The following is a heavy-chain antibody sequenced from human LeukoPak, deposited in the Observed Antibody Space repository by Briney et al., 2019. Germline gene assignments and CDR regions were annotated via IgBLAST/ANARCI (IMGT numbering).Heavy chain of an antibody. CDR3: ARGVGRFSSNLDY. D-gene: IGHD1-26*01. CDR2: LFYSGTT. V-gene: IGHV4-39*07. J-gene: IGHJ4*02. CDR1: GGSIGETTYF. Sequence: SETLSLTCTVSGGSIGETTYFWGWIPQPPGKGPEWIGSLFYSGTTYYNPSLKSRVTISVDTSTNQFFLKLTSVTAADTAVYYCARGVGRFSSNLDYWGQGTLVTVSS.